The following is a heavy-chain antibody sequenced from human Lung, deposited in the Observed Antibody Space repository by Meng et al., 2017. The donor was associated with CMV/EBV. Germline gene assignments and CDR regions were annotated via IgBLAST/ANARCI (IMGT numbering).Heavy chain of an antibody. CDR3: ARVGGCSGGGCYHRLFDY. CDR1: GGSISSGDYY. J-gene: IGHJ4*02. V-gene: IGHV4-30-4*01. CDR2: IYYTGST. D-gene: IGHD2-15*01. Sequence: QVAVQGSAPGLVKPSHTLSLTCTVSGGSISSGDYYWSWIRQPPGKGLEWIGYIYYTGSTYYNPSLKSRVIISVDTSKNQFSLKLNSVTAADTAVYYCARVGGCSGGGCYHRLFDYWGQGTLVTVSS.